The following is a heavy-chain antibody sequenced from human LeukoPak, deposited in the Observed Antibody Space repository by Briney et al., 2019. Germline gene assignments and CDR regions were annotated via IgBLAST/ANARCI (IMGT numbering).Heavy chain of an antibody. Sequence: GGSLRLSCAASGFTFDDYAMHRVRQAPGKGLEWVSGISWNSGSIGYADSVKGRFTISRDNAKNSLYLQMNSLRAEDTALYYCAKAPRSYWENYFDYWGQGTLVTVSS. CDR3: AKAPRSYWENYFDY. J-gene: IGHJ4*02. CDR2: ISWNSGSI. D-gene: IGHD1-26*01. V-gene: IGHV3-9*01. CDR1: GFTFDDYA.